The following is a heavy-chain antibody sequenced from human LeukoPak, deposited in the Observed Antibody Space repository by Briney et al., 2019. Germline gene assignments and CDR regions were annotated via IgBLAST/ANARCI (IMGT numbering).Heavy chain of an antibody. CDR2: ISYDGSKK. J-gene: IGHJ3*02. CDR1: GFTFSSYG. CDR3: AKDRAKNVNAFDI. Sequence: PGGSLRLSCAASGFTFSSYGMHWVRQAPGKGLEWVAVISYDGSKKYYADSVKGRFTISRDNSKNTLFLQMNSLRADDTAVYYCAKDRAKNVNAFDIWGQGTMVTVSS. V-gene: IGHV3-30*18.